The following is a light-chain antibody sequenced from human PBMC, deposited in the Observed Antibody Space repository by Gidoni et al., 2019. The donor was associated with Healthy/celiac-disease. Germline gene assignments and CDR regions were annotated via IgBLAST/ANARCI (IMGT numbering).Light chain of an antibody. CDR2: DGS. J-gene: IGLJ2*01. CDR3: QVWDSSSDHVV. Sequence: SYVLTQPPSGSVAPGQTARITCGGNNIGSKRVHWYQPQPGPDPVLVVYDGSDRPSGIPERFSGSNSGNAATLTIRRVEAGDEADYYWQVWDSSSDHVVFGVGTKLTVL. CDR1: NIGSKR. V-gene: IGLV3-21*02.